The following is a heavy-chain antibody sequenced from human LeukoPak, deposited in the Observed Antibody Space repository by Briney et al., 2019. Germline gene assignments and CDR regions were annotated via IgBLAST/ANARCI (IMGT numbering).Heavy chain of an antibody. CDR1: GYIFARYA. Sequence: ASVKVSCKASGYIFARYAIQWVRQAPGQGLEWMGWINTDTGEPTYAQGFTGRFVFSLDTSISTAFLQITGLKAEDTAVYHCARPLEGYNFPGESGVWGQGTLVTVSS. J-gene: IGHJ4*02. CDR3: ARPLEGYNFPGESGV. CDR2: INTDTGEP. V-gene: IGHV7-4-1*02. D-gene: IGHD5-24*01.